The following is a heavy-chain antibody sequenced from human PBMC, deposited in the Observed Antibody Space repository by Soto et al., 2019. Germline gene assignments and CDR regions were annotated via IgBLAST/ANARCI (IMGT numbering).Heavy chain of an antibody. D-gene: IGHD5-12*01. CDR1: GGTFSSYT. Sequence: QVQLVQSGAEVKKPGSSVKVSCKASGGTFSSYTISWVRQAPGQGLEWMGRIIPILGIANYAQKSQGRVTITADKSTSTAYMELSSLRSEDTAVYYCAIPDRDGYNYGDFDYWGQGTLVTVSS. CDR2: IIPILGIA. J-gene: IGHJ4*02. V-gene: IGHV1-69*02. CDR3: AIPDRDGYNYGDFDY.